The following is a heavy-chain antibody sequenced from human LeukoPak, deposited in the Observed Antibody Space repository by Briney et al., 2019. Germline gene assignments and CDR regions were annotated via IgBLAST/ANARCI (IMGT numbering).Heavy chain of an antibody. D-gene: IGHD2-21*01. CDR1: GFPFDSYV. CDR2: ISYDATII. J-gene: IGHJ4*02. V-gene: IGHV3-30*14. CDR3: ARAVRETYSYLIDD. Sequence: GGSLRLSCAVSGFPFDSYVRHWVRQAPGKGLEWVSVISYDATIIYYADSVKGRFTISRDNSKTTLFLQMNSLRVEDTAVYYCARAVRETYSYLIDDWGQGTLVVVSS.